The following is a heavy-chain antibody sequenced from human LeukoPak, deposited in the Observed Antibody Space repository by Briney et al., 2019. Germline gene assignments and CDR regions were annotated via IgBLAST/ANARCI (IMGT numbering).Heavy chain of an antibody. CDR1: GDPISTYS. J-gene: IGHJ3*02. V-gene: IGHV4-59*08. Sequence: PSETLSLTCTVSGDPISTYSWSWIRQPPGKGLEWIGYIYSSGSTNSNPSLKSRVTISVDTSKSQFSLKMTSVTAADTAVYYCARQGSGGRAFDIWGQGTMVTVSS. D-gene: IGHD1-26*01. CDR3: ARQGSGGRAFDI. CDR2: IYSSGST.